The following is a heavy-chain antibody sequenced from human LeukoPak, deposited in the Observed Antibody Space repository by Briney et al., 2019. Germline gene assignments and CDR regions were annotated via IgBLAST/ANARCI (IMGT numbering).Heavy chain of an antibody. CDR1: GFTFSSYW. Sequence: PGGSLRLSCTASGFTFSSYWMNWVRQAPGKGLEWVSGISASGGSTYYADSVKGRFTISRDNSKNTLYLQMNSLRVEDTAVYYCAKDRVGFDPWGQGTLVTVSS. CDR3: AKDRVGFDP. J-gene: IGHJ5*02. V-gene: IGHV3-23*01. CDR2: ISASGGST.